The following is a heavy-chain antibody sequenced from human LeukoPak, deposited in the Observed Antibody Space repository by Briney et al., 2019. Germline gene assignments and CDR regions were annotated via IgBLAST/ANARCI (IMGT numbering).Heavy chain of an antibody. CDR2: IYATET. D-gene: IGHD5-24*01. J-gene: IGHJ4*02. Sequence: SETLSLTCNVSGASISDYYWSWIRQSAGKGLEWIGRIYATETDFNPSLKSRLTMSIDTSKNQLSLKLRSVTAADTGVYYCARHQGWLQWEYWGQGTLVIVSS. CDR1: GASISDYY. CDR3: ARHQGWLQWEY. V-gene: IGHV4-4*07.